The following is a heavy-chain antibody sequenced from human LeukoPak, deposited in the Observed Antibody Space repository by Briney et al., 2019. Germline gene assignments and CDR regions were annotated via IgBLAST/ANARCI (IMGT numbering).Heavy chain of an antibody. CDR2: IIHILGIA. J-gene: IGHJ4*02. CDR1: GGTFSSYA. CDR3: ARGGDGYNPVDY. Sequence: ASVKVSCKASGGTFSSYAISWVRQAPGQGLEWMGRIIHILGIANYAQKFQGRVTITADKSTSTAYMELSSLRSEDTAVYYCARGGDGYNPVDYWGQGTLVTVSS. D-gene: IGHD5-24*01. V-gene: IGHV1-69*04.